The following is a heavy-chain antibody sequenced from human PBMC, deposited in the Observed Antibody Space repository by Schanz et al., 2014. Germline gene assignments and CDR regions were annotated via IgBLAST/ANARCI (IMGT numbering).Heavy chain of an antibody. D-gene: IGHD5-12*01. CDR2: INVGNGNM. CDR1: GYTFTSYS. Sequence: QVQLVQSGAEVKKPGASVKVSCKASGYTFTSYSIHWVRQAPGQGLEWMGWINVGNGNMKYSQKFQGRVTITRDTSASTAYMELTSLRSEDTAVYYCARGPLGTSPWGQGTLVIVSS. CDR3: ARGPLGTSP. J-gene: IGHJ5*02. V-gene: IGHV1-3*01.